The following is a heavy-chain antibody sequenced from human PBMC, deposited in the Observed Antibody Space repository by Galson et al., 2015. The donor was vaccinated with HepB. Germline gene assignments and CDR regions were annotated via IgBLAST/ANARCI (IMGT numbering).Heavy chain of an antibody. CDR1: GGSFRGYY. V-gene: IGHV4-34*01. J-gene: IGHJ4*02. CDR2: INHSGST. CDR3: ARGDDYAY. Sequence: ETLSLTCAVYGGSFRGYYWSWIRQPPGKGLEWIGEINHSGSTNYNPSLKSRVTISVDTSKNQFSLKLSSVTAADTAVYYCARGDDYAYWGQGTLVTVSS. D-gene: IGHD4-17*01.